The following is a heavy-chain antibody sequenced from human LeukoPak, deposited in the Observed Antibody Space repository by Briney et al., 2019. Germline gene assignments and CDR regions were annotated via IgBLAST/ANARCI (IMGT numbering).Heavy chain of an antibody. CDR1: GFTFSSYE. D-gene: IGHD2-15*01. CDR2: ISSSGSTI. V-gene: IGHV3-48*03. Sequence: GGSLRLSCAASGFTFSSYEMNWVRQAPGKGLEWVSYISSSGSTIYYADPVKGRFTISRDNAKNSLYLQMNSLSADDTAVYYCARDHHYCSGGSCYSGFDPWGKGTLVTVSS. J-gene: IGHJ5*02. CDR3: ARDHHYCSGGSCYSGFDP.